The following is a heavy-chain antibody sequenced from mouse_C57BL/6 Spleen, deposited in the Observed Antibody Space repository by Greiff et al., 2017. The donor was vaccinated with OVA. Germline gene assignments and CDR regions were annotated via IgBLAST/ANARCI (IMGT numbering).Heavy chain of an antibody. D-gene: IGHD1-2*01. CDR2: IDPETGGT. Sequence: VQLVESGAELVRPGASVTLSCKASGYTFTDYEMHWVKQTPVHGLEWIGAIDPETGGTAYNQKFKGKAILTADKSSSTAYMELRSLTSEDSAVYYCFITYYFDYWGQGTTLTVSS. CDR1: GYTFTDYE. CDR3: FITYYFDY. J-gene: IGHJ2*01. V-gene: IGHV1-15*01.